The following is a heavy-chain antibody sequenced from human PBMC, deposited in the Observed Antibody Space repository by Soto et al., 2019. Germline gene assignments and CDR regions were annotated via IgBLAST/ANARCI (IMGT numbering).Heavy chain of an antibody. Sequence: HPGGSLRLSCAASGFTFDNYAMSWFRRAPGKGLEWVSTVSGSGYITYYADSVKGRFTISRDNSKNTLYLQMNSLRAEDTAVYYCAKNPGISYYYYYMDVWGKGTTVTVSS. J-gene: IGHJ6*03. V-gene: IGHV3-23*01. CDR2: VSGSGYIT. CDR3: AKNPGISYYYYYMDV. D-gene: IGHD1-20*01. CDR1: GFTFDNYA.